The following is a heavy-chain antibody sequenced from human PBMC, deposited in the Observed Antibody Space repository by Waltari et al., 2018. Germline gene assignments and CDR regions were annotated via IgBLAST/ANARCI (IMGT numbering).Heavy chain of an antibody. CDR1: GDSMNYKDF. J-gene: IGHJ4*02. D-gene: IGHD2-15*01. Sequence: QLQLQESGPRLVKPSGTLSLTCAVYGDSMNYKDFWSWVRQSPGKGLEWIGQVHRSGRNNYNPSCASRVTMSIDTSKDQFSLQLTSATAEDTAVYYCARDRGRGLYLDSWGQGILVTVS. V-gene: IGHV4-4*02. CDR3: ARDRGRGLYLDS. CDR2: VHRSGRN.